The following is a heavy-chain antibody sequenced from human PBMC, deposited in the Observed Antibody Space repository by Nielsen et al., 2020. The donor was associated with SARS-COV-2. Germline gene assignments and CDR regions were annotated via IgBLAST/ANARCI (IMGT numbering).Heavy chain of an antibody. CDR2: ISGSGGST. J-gene: IGHJ6*02. CDR1: GFTFSSYA. CDR3: AKDSCSSTSFYRYYYYGMDV. V-gene: IGHV3-23*01. Sequence: GESLKISCAASGFTFSSYAMSWVRQAPGKGLEWVSAISGSGGSTYYADSVKGRFTISRDNSKNTLYLQMNSLSAEDTAVYYCAKDSCSSTSFYRYYYYGMDVWGQGTTVTVSS. D-gene: IGHD2-2*02.